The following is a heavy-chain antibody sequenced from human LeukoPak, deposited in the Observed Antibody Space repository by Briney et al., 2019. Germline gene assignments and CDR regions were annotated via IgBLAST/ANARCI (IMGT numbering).Heavy chain of an antibody. CDR2: ISAGGNT. CDR1: GFTLNMYV. J-gene: IGHJ4*02. V-gene: IGHV3-23*01. CDR3: AKGFLERSLYYFEY. Sequence: GGSLSLSCAVSGFTLNMYVMNWVRQAPGKGLEWVSSISAGGNTDYADSVKGRFTISRDSSKKTLYLQMNNLRAEDTAVYYCAKGFLERSLYYFEYWGQGVLVTVSS. D-gene: IGHD3-3*01.